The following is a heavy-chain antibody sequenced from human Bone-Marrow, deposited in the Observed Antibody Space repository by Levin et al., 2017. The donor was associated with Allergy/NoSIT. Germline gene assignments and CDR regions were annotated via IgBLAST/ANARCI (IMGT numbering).Heavy chain of an antibody. V-gene: IGHV3-23*01. Sequence: GESLKISCAASGFTFSSYAMSWVRQAPGKGLEWVSAISGSGGSTYYADSVKGRFTISRDNSKNTLYLQMNSLRAEDTAVYYCAKSVIAARLKGNWFDPWGQGTLVTVSS. CDR3: AKSVIAARLKGNWFDP. CDR2: ISGSGGST. J-gene: IGHJ5*02. CDR1: GFTFSSYA. D-gene: IGHD6-6*01.